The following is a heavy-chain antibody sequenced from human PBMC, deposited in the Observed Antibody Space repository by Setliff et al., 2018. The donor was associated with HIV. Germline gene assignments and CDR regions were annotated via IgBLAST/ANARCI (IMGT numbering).Heavy chain of an antibody. CDR1: GYSFTSYD. Sequence: ASVKVSCKASGYSFTSYDINWVRQATGQGLEWMGWMNPNSGNTGYAQKFQGRVTMTRNTSISTAYMELSSLRSEDTAVYYCARCMTMTGNWFDPWGQGTLVTVSS. V-gene: IGHV1-8*02. D-gene: IGHD3-22*01. CDR3: ARCMTMTGNWFDP. CDR2: MNPNSGNT. J-gene: IGHJ5*02.